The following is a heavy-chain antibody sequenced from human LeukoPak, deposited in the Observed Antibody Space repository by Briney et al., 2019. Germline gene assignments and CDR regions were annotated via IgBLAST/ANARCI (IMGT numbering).Heavy chain of an antibody. CDR1: GGSVSSGSYH. V-gene: IGHV4-61*01. J-gene: IGHJ4*02. CDR3: AREAY. CDR2: IYYSGST. Sequence: SETLSLTCTVSGGSVSSGSYHWSWIRQPPGKGLEWIGYIYYSGSTNYNPSLKSRVTISVDTSKNQFSLKLSSVTAADTAVYYCAREAYWGQGTLVIVSS.